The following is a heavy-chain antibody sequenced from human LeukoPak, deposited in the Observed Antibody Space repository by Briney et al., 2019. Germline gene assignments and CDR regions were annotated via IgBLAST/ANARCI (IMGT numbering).Heavy chain of an antibody. D-gene: IGHD5-18*01. CDR2: IYYSGST. Sequence: SETLSLTCTVSGGSISSSSYYWGWIRQPPGKGLEWIGSIYYSGSTNYNPSLKSRVTISVDTSKNQFSLKLSSVTAADTAVYYCARSAVDTAMAETYYFDYWGQGTLVTVSS. V-gene: IGHV4-39*07. J-gene: IGHJ4*02. CDR3: ARSAVDTAMAETYYFDY. CDR1: GGSISSSSYY.